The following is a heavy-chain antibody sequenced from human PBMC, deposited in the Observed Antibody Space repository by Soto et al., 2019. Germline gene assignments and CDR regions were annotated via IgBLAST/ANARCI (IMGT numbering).Heavy chain of an antibody. CDR1: GGSILSGYYY. CDR3: ASYSLYGMDV. J-gene: IGHJ6*01. D-gene: IGHD2-21*01. Sequence: LSLTGSVSGGSILSGYYYWSWIRHPPGKGLEWIWNIYYSGNTYYNPSLKSRLIISIDTSKKQFSLKVCSVTAADTAVYYCASYSLYGMDVWGQGTTVTVSS. V-gene: IGHV4-30-4*01. CDR2: IYYSGNT.